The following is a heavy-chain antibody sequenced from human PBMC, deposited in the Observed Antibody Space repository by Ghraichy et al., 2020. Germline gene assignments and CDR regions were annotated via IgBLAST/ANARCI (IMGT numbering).Heavy chain of an antibody. CDR1: GFTFSSYA. D-gene: IGHD3-10*01. V-gene: IGHV3-23*01. CDR3: AKGGGSGTDY. Sequence: GGSRRLSCAASGFTFSSYAMSWVRQASGKGLEWVSVISGSGGSTYYADSVKGRFTISRDNSKNTLYLQMNSLRAEDTAVYYCAKGGGSGTDYWGQGTLVTVSS. CDR2: ISGSGGST. J-gene: IGHJ4*02.